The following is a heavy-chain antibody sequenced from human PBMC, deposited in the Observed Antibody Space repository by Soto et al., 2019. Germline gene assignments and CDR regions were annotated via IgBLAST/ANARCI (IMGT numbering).Heavy chain of an antibody. D-gene: IGHD2-15*01. J-gene: IGHJ5*02. CDR2: SDREDVEK. Sequence: QVRFIQSGTEVKKHGASVKVSCSLSGSALTGLSLHWVRKAPGKGLERMGCSDREDVEKLDAQKFEGRLNITDDTSTNTAYMELRSLESVDTSVYYFTRGKGFAPWCQGTLVSVSS. CDR1: GSALTGLS. CDR3: TRGKGFAP. V-gene: IGHV1-24*01.